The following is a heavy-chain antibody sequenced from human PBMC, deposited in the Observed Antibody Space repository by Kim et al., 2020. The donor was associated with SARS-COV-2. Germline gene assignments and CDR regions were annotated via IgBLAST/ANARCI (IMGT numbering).Heavy chain of an antibody. CDR1: GFTFSNSA. CDR3: ARLANYDMLTGVDY. J-gene: IGHJ4*02. Sequence: GGSLRLSCAASGFTFSNSAMHWVRQAPGKGLEWVAVISYDGSDKYYADSVKGRFTISRDNSKNTLYLQMNSLRADDTAVYYCARLANYDMLTGVDYWGQG. D-gene: IGHD3-9*01. CDR2: ISYDGSDK. V-gene: IGHV3-30*04.